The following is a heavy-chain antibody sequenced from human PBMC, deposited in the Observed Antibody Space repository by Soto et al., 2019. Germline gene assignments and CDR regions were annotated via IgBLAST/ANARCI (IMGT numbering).Heavy chain of an antibody. CDR2: ISGSGGST. V-gene: IGHV3-23*01. Sequence: EVQLLESGGGLVQPGGSLRLSCAASGFTFSSYSMSWVRQAPGKGLEWVSAISGSGGSTYYADSVKGRFTISRDNSKNTLYLQMGSLRAEDTAVYYCAKDPFSNPLRFAAVLMVYAAWYWGQGTLVTVSS. D-gene: IGHD2-8*01. CDR3: AKDPFSNPLRFAAVLMVYAAWY. CDR1: GFTFSSYS. J-gene: IGHJ4*02.